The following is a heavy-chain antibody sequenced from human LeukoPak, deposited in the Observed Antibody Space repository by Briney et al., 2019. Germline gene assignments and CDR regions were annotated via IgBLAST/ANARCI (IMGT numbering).Heavy chain of an antibody. J-gene: IGHJ3*02. CDR2: INPNSGGT. CDR1: GYTFTGYY. CDR3: AREFIPVAYGVDDAFDI. D-gene: IGHD4-17*01. V-gene: IGHV1-2*04. Sequence: ASVKVSCKASGYTFTGYYMHWVRQAPGQGLEWMGWINPNSGGTNYAQEFQGWVTMTRDTSISTAYMELSRLRSDDTAVYYCAREFIPVAYGVDDAFDIWGQGTMVTVSS.